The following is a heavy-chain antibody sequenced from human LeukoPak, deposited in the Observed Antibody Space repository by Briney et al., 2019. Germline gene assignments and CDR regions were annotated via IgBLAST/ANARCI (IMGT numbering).Heavy chain of an antibody. J-gene: IGHJ6*03. CDR2: IYTSGST. D-gene: IGHD6-19*01. CDR3: ARDSAVAEYYYYYYMDV. CDR1: GGSISSYY. V-gene: IGHV4-4*07. Sequence: SETLSLTCTVSGGSISSYYWSWIRQPAGKGLEWIGRIYTSGSTNYNPSLKSRVTMSVDTSKNQFSLKLSSVTAADTAVYYCARDSAVAEYYYYYYMDVWGKGTTVTVSS.